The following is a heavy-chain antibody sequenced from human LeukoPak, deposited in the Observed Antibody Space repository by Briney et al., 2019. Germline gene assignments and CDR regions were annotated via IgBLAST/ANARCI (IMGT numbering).Heavy chain of an antibody. J-gene: IGHJ4*02. CDR1: GASISSYY. V-gene: IGHV4-4*07. Sequence: SETLSLTRTVSGASISSYYWSSIWQPARKGLEWIGRIYTSGSTNYNPSLKSRVTMSVDTSKTQYSLKLSSVTAADTAVYYCARDNYYDSSGIFDYWGQGTLVTVSS. CDR3: ARDNYYDSSGIFDY. D-gene: IGHD3-22*01. CDR2: IYTSGST.